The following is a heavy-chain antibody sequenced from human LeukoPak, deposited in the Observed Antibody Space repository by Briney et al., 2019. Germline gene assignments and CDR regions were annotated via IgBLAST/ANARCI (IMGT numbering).Heavy chain of an antibody. CDR2: IYSGGST. CDR3: ARDGPEGIAAAGYYYYGMDV. D-gene: IGHD6-13*01. CDR1: GFTVSSNY. V-gene: IGHV3-53*01. Sequence: GGSLRLSCAASGFTVSSNYMSWVRQAPGKGLEWVSVIYSGGSTYYADSVKGRFTISRDNSKNTLYLQMDSLRAEDTAVYYCARDGPEGIAAAGYYYYGMDVWGQGTTVTVSS. J-gene: IGHJ6*02.